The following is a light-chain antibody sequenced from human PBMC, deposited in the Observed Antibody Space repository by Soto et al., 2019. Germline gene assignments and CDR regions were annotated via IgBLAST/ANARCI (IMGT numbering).Light chain of an antibody. V-gene: IGLV2-23*01. J-gene: IGLJ1*01. CDR3: CSYAGSATYV. CDR1: SSDIGSDYM. Sequence: QSVLTQPASVSGSPGQSITISCTGTSSDIGSDYMVSWYQLHPGKAPKVMIYEGTRRPSGVSSRFSGSKSGNTASLTISGLQAEDEADYYCCSYAGSATYVFGTGTKLTVL. CDR2: EGT.